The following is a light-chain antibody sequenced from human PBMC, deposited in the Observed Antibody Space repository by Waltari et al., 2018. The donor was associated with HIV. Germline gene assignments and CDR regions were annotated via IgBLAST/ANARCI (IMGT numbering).Light chain of an antibody. Sequence: QSVLTQPPSASGTPGQRVDISCSGSYSDIGSNYVYWYQRLPGTSPKLLISRNDQRPSGVPDRFSGSKSGSSASLAVSGLRSEDEADYYCSTWDISLGSYIFGGGTKLTIL. CDR2: RND. V-gene: IGLV1-47*01. J-gene: IGLJ2*01. CDR3: STWDISLGSYI. CDR1: YSDIGSNY.